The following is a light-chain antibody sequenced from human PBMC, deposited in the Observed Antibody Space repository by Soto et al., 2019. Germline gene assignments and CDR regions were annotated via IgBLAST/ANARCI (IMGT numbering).Light chain of an antibody. V-gene: IGKV1-6*01. J-gene: IGKJ1*01. CDR3: LQDYNYPRT. CDR1: QGIRND. CDR2: AAS. Sequence: AIQMTQSPSSLSASVGDRVTITCRASQGIRNDLGWYQQKPGRAPKLLIYAASSLQSGVPSRFGGSGSGTDFTLTISSLHPEDFATYYCLQDYNYPRTFGQGTKVEIK.